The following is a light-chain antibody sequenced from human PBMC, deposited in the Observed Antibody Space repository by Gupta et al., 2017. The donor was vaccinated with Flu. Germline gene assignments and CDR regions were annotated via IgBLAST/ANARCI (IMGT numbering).Light chain of an antibody. V-gene: IGKV1-33*01. Sequence: SSLSASVGDRVTITCQASQDISNYLNWYQQKPGKGPKLLIYDASNLETGVPSRFSGSGSGTDFTFTISSRQPEDIAPYYCQQYDNLPSITFGQGTRMEIK. J-gene: IGKJ5*01. CDR2: DAS. CDR1: QDISNY. CDR3: QQYDNLPSIT.